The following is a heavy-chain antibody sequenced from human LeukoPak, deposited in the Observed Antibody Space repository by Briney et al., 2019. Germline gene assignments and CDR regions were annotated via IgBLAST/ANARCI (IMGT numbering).Heavy chain of an antibody. D-gene: IGHD3-3*01. V-gene: IGHV4-34*01. J-gene: IGHJ6*02. Sequence: KSSETLSLTCAVYGGSFSGYYWSWIRQPPGKGLEWIGEINHSGSTNYNPSLKSRVTISVDTSKNQFSLKLSSVTAADTAAYYCARYYDFWSGYPYYYYGMDVWGQGTTVTVSS. CDR2: INHSGST. CDR1: GGSFSGYY. CDR3: ARYYDFWSGYPYYYYGMDV.